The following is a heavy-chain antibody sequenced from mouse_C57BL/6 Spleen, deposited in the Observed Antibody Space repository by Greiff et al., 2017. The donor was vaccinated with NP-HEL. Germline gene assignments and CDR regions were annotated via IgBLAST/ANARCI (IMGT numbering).Heavy chain of an antibody. V-gene: IGHV5-9*01. J-gene: IGHJ2*01. CDR1: GFTFSSYT. CDR3: ARQGSLYYFDY. D-gene: IGHD1-1*02. Sequence: DVQLVESGGGLVKPGGSLKLSCAASGFTFSSYTMSWVRQTPEKRLEWVATISGGGGNTYYPDSVKGRFTISRDNAKNTLYLQMSSLRSEDTALYYCARQGSLYYFDYWGQGTTLTVSS. CDR2: ISGGGGNT.